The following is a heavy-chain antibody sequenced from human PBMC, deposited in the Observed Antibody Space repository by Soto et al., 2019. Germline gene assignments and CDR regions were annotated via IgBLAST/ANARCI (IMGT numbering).Heavy chain of an antibody. CDR1: GFTFSSYS. CDR3: ARDRDDIVVVPAAPAGMDV. V-gene: IGHV3-21*01. Sequence: EVQLVESGGGLVKPGGSLRLSCAASGFTFSSYSMNWVRQAPGKGLEWVSSISSSSSYIYYADSVKGRFTISRDNAKSSLYLQMNSLRAEDTAVYYCARDRDDIVVVPAAPAGMDVWGQGTTVTVSS. D-gene: IGHD2-2*01. J-gene: IGHJ6*02. CDR2: ISSSSSYI.